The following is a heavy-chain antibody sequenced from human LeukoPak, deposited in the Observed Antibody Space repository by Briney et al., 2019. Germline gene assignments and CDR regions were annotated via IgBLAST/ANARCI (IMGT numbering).Heavy chain of an antibody. Sequence: SETLSLTCAVYGGSFSGYYWSWIRQPPGKGLEWIGEINHSGSTNYNPSLKSRVTISVATSKNQFSLKLSSVTAADTAVYYCARGPWGGPLGGAFDIWGQGTMVTVAS. CDR3: ARGPWGGPLGGAFDI. CDR1: GGSFSGYY. J-gene: IGHJ3*02. CDR2: INHSGST. D-gene: IGHD1-26*01. V-gene: IGHV4-34*01.